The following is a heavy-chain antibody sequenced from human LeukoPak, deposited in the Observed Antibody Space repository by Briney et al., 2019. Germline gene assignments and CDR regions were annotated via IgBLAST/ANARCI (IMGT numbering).Heavy chain of an antibody. V-gene: IGHV3-7*03. CDR3: VKVHYYFDY. Sequence: PGGSLRLSCAASGFTFSSYWMSWVRQAPGKGLEWVANIKQDGSEKYYVDSVKGRFTISRDNAKNSLYLQMNSLRDEDTAVYYCVKVHYYFDYWGQGTLVTVSS. J-gene: IGHJ4*02. CDR2: IKQDGSEK. CDR1: GFTFSSYW.